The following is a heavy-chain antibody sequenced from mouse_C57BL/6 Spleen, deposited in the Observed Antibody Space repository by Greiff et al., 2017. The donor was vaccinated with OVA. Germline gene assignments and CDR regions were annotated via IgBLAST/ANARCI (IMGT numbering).Heavy chain of an antibody. V-gene: IGHV5-6*02. Sequence: EVKVEESGGDLVKPGGSLKLSCAASGFTFRSYGMSWVRQTPDKRLEWVATISSGGSYTYYHDSVKGRSTISRDNAKNTLYQQMSRRKSEETAMYYCAGHDGYDEDWYFDVWGTGTTVTVSS. D-gene: IGHD2-2*01. CDR2: ISSGGSYT. CDR1: GFTFRSYG. CDR3: AGHDGYDEDWYFDV. J-gene: IGHJ1*03.